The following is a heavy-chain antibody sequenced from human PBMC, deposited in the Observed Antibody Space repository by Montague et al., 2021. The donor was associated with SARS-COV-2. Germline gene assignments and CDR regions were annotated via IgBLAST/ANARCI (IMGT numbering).Heavy chain of an antibody. V-gene: IGHV4-39*01. D-gene: IGHD3-3*01. Sequence: LSLTCTVSGGSISSSSYYWGWIRQPPGKGLEWIGSIYYSGSTYYNPSLKSRVTISVDTSKNQFSLKLSSVTAADTAVYYCARHGLAGITIFGVVTPRGGFDIWGQGTMVTVSS. CDR3: ARHGLAGITIFGVVTPRGGFDI. J-gene: IGHJ3*02. CDR2: IYYSGST. CDR1: GGSISSSSYY.